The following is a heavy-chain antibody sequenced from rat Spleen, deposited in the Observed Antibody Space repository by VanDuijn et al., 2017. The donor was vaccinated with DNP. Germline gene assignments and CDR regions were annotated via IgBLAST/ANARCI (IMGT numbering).Heavy chain of an antibody. J-gene: IGHJ2*01. D-gene: IGHD2-1*01. V-gene: IGHV2-32*01. CDR3: ARVPYTYYFDY. CDR2: MWTDGDT. Sequence: QVQLKESGPGLVQPSQTLSLTCSVSGFSLTSYHVHWVRQPPGKSLEWMGVMWTDGDTSYNSALKSRLSISRDTSKRQIFLKMNSLQTEDTATYYCARVPYTYYFDYWGQGVMVAVSS. CDR1: GFSLTSYH.